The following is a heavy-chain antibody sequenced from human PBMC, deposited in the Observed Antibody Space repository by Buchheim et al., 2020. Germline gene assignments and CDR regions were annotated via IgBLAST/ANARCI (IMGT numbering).Heavy chain of an antibody. CDR3: ARGPLYSYGTEGFDY. V-gene: IGHV4-34*01. CDR1: GGSFSGYY. CDR2: INHSGST. J-gene: IGHJ4*02. Sequence: QVQLQQWGAGLLKPSETLSLTCAVYGGSFSGYYWSWIRQPPGKGLEWIGEINHSGSTNYNPSLKSRVTISVDTSKNQFSLKLSSVTAADTAVYYCARGPLYSYGTEGFDYWGQGTL. D-gene: IGHD5-18*01.